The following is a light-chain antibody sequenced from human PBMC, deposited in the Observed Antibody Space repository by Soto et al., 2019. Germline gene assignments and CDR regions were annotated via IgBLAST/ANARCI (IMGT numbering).Light chain of an antibody. CDR2: GAS. CDR1: QSVSNNY. CDR3: QQYGRSGT. J-gene: IGKJ1*01. Sequence: EIVLTQSPGTLSLSPGERATLSCRASQSVSNNYLAWYQQKPGQAPRLLIYGASNRATGNPDRFSGSGSGTDFPRTIRRLETDDCTVYYCQQYGRSGTFGQGTKVEIK. V-gene: IGKV3-20*01.